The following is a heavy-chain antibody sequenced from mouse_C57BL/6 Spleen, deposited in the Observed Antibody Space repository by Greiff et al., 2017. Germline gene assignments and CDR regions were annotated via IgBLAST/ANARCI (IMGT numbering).Heavy chain of an antibody. CDR2: IYPGSGST. CDR1: GYTFTSYW. V-gene: IGHV1-55*01. CDR3: ARDEYDGAWFAY. D-gene: IGHD2-14*01. Sequence: QVQLQQPGAELVKPGASVKMSCKASGYTFTSYWITWVKQRPGQGLEWIGAIYPGSGSTNYNEKFTSKATLAVDTSSSTAYMQLSSLTSEDSAVYYCARDEYDGAWFAYWGQGTLVTVSA. J-gene: IGHJ3*01.